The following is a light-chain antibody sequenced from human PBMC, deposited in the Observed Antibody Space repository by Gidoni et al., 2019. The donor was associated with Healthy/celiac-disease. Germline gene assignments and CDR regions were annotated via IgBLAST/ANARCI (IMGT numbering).Light chain of an antibody. CDR3: QPYNSYSLT. V-gene: IGKV1-5*03. Sequence: DIQMTQSPSTLSASVGDRVTITCRASQSISIWLAWYQQKPGKAPKLLIYKASSLESGVPSRFSGSGSGTEFTLTISSLQPDDFATYYCQPYNSYSLTFGQGTKVEIK. CDR2: KAS. J-gene: IGKJ1*01. CDR1: QSISIW.